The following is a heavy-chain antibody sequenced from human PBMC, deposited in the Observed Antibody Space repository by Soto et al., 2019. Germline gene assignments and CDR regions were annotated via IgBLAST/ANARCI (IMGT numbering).Heavy chain of an antibody. CDR2: IKRDADHETT. V-gene: IGHV3-15*01. CDR1: EFTFTTAW. CDR3: SWEWYSAFAI. J-gene: IGHJ3*02. Sequence: EVQLVESGGGLVKPGGSLRLSCATSEFTFTTAWMSWVRQAPGKGLEWVGRIKRDADHETTDYAAPAKGRFTISRDVSKNTLYLEMNSLKTDDTAMYYCSWEWYSAFAIWGQGTKVTVSS. D-gene: IGHD3-3*01.